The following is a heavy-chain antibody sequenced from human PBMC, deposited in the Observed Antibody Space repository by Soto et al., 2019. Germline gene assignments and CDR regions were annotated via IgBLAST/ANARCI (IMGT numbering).Heavy chain of an antibody. CDR3: ARDPTYYDFWSGYTPYGMDV. Sequence: ASVKVSCKASGYTFTGYYMHWVRQAPGQGLEWMGWINPNSGGTNYAQKFQGRVTTTRDTSISTAYMELSRLRSDDTAVYYCARDPTYYDFWSGYTPYGMDVWGQGTTVTVSS. J-gene: IGHJ6*02. CDR2: INPNSGGT. D-gene: IGHD3-3*01. V-gene: IGHV1-2*02. CDR1: GYTFTGYY.